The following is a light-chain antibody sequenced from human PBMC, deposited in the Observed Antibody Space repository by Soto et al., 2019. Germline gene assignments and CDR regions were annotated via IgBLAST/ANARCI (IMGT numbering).Light chain of an antibody. J-gene: IGKJ1*01. V-gene: IGKV3D-20*01. CDR1: QSVSSSY. CDR3: QQYGSSGT. CDR2: DAS. Sequence: VLTQYPRSLSLSPGERETLPCRASQSVSSSYVAWYQHRPGLAPRFLIHDASSRATGIPDRFSGTKSGTDFTLTISRLEPEDFAVYYCQQYGSSGTCGQRIKVDI.